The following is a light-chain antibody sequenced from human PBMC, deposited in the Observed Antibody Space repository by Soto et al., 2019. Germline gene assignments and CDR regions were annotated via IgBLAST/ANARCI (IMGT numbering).Light chain of an antibody. CDR2: VAS. CDR1: QDITNY. CDR3: QQYENLPIT. Sequence: DVQMTQSPSSLSASIGDRVTITCQASQDITNYLNWYQQKPGKAPKLLIYVASNLVTGVPSRFSSSGSGTEFTFTISSLQPEDIGTYYCQQYENLPITFGQGTRLEIK. V-gene: IGKV1-33*01. J-gene: IGKJ5*01.